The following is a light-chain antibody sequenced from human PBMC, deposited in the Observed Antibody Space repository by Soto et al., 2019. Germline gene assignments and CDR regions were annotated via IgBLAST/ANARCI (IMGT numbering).Light chain of an antibody. CDR3: QQRSNWPPT. CDR1: QSVGTY. Sequence: DTVLTQSPGTLSLSPGERATLSCRASQSVGTYLAWYHQKPGQAPRLLIYDASNRATGIPPRFRGNGSGTDFTLTISSVEPEDLAVYIWQQRSNWPPTFGQGTRLESK. V-gene: IGKV3-11*01. J-gene: IGKJ5*01. CDR2: DAS.